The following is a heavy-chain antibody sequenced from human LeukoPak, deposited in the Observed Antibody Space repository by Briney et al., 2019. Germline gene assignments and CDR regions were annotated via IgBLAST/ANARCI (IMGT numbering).Heavy chain of an antibody. V-gene: IGHV3-48*02. CDR1: GFTFSSFC. D-gene: IGHD4-17*01. Sequence: GGSLRLSCAASGFTFSSFCMNWVRQAPGKGLEWVSYISVSSDKIYYADSVEGRFTISRDNAQNSLFLQMNSLRDEDTAMYYCARGETAVTSYLDFWGQGTLVTVSS. CDR3: ARGETAVTSYLDF. CDR2: ISVSSDKI. J-gene: IGHJ4*02.